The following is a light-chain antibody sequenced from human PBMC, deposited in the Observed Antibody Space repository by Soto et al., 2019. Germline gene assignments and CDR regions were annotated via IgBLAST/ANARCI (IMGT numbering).Light chain of an antibody. J-gene: IGLJ1*01. CDR2: DVS. Sequence: QSALTQPASVSGSPGQSITISCTGTSSDFGDFNYVFWYQQHPGKAPKLLIYDVSNRPSGVSNRFSGSKSGDTASLTISGLQAEDEADYYCTSYTTRITYVFGSGTKLTVL. CDR1: SSDFGDFNY. CDR3: TSYTTRITYV. V-gene: IGLV2-14*03.